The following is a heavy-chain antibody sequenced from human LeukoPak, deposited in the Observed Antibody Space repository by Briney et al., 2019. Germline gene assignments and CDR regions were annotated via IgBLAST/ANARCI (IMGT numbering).Heavy chain of an antibody. CDR2: IYYTGST. J-gene: IGHJ4*02. CDR1: GGSISSFY. Sequence: SETLSLTCTVSGGSISSFYWSWIRQPPGKGLEWIGYIYYTGSTDYSPSLKSRVTMSVDTSKNQVSLRLYSVTAADTAMYYRARDSGSYSFFDYWGQGVLVTVSS. V-gene: IGHV4-59*01. D-gene: IGHD1-26*01. CDR3: ARDSGSYSFFDY.